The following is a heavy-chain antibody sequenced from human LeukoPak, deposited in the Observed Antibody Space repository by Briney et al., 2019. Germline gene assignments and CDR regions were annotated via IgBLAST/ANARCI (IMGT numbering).Heavy chain of an antibody. V-gene: IGHV1-8*01. CDR2: MNPNSGNT. J-gene: IGHJ5*02. CDR1: GYTFTSYD. CDR3: ARGSERAWGEWLLFQATDHNWFDP. Sequence: ASAKVSCKASGYTFTSYDINWVRQATGQGLEWMGRMNPNSGNTGYAQKFQGRVTMTRNTSISTAYMELSSLRSEDTAVYYCARGSERAWGEWLLFQATDHNWFDPWGQGTLVTVSS. D-gene: IGHD3-3*01.